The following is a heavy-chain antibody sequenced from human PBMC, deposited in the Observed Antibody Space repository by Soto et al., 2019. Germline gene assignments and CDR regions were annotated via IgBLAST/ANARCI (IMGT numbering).Heavy chain of an antibody. Sequence: AGGSLRLSCAASGFTFSNAWMSWVRQAPGKGLEWVGRIKSKTDGGTTDYAAPVKGRFTISRDDSKNTLYPQMNSLKTEDTAVYYCTTDRSGSTVLYYYGMDVWGQGTTVTVSS. D-gene: IGHD4-17*01. CDR3: TTDRSGSTVLYYYGMDV. V-gene: IGHV3-15*01. CDR2: IKSKTDGGTT. J-gene: IGHJ6*02. CDR1: GFTFSNAW.